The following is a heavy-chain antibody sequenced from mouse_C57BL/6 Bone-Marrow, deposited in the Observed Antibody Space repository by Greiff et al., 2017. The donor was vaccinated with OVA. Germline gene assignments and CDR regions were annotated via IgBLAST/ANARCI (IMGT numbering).Heavy chain of an antibody. CDR2: IYPGSGNT. J-gene: IGHJ2*01. Sequence: LQESGAELVRPGASVKLSCKASGYTFTDYYINWVKQRPGQGLEWIARIYPGSGNTYYHEKFKGKATLTAEKSSSTHYMQLSNLTSEYSAVYFCAREGYYYGSRFDYWGQGTTLTVSS. V-gene: IGHV1-76*01. D-gene: IGHD1-1*01. CDR1: GYTFTDYY. CDR3: AREGYYYGSRFDY.